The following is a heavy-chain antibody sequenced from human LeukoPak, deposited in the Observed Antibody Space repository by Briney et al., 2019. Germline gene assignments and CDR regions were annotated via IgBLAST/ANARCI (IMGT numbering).Heavy chain of an antibody. Sequence: GASVKVSCKASGYTFTSYDINWVRQAPGQRLEWMGWINTGNGNTRYSQKFQGRFTITRDTSASTAYMELSSLRSEDTAVYYCARDLGSGSLHYWGQGTLVTVSS. CDR2: INTGNGNT. J-gene: IGHJ4*02. CDR1: GYTFTSYD. D-gene: IGHD1-26*01. V-gene: IGHV1-3*04. CDR3: ARDLGSGSLHY.